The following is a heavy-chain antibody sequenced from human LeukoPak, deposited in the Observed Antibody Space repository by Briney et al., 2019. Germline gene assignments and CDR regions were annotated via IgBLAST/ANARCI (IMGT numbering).Heavy chain of an antibody. V-gene: IGHV3-11*01. J-gene: IGHJ4*02. D-gene: IGHD3-3*01. CDR3: ARGGFWSGYYTDYFDY. CDR1: GFTFSDYY. Sequence: GGSLRLSCAASGFTFSDYYMSWICQAPGKGLEWVSYISSSGSTIYYADSVKGRFTISRDNAKNSLYLQMNSLRAEDTTVYYCARGGFWSGYYTDYFDYWGQGTLVTVSS. CDR2: ISSSGSTI.